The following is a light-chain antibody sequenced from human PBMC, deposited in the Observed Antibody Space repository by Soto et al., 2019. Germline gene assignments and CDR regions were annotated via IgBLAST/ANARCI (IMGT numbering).Light chain of an antibody. CDR1: QSVSNNY. CDR3: QQDAASPRT. CDR2: GAS. V-gene: IGKV3-20*01. J-gene: IGKJ1*01. Sequence: EVVLTQSPGTLSLSPRERATLSCRASQSVSNNYLAWYQHKPGQAPRLLIYGASNRAPGIPDRFSGSHSGPDSSRTSSGHEAENLEEYSCQQDAASPRTLGQRT.